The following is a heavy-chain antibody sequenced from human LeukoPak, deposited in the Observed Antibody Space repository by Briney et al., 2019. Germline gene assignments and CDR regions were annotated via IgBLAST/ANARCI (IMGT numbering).Heavy chain of an antibody. J-gene: IGHJ4*02. CDR2: IYYSGST. D-gene: IGHD1-26*01. Sequence: KSSETLSLTCTIPGGSISSGGYYWSWIRQHPGKGLEWIGYIYYSGSTDYNPSLKSRVTISVDTSKNQFSLKLSSVTAADTAVYYCARGRYDGSYYAEDYFDYWGQGTLVTVSS. CDR3: ARGRYDGSYYAEDYFDY. CDR1: GGSISSGGYY. V-gene: IGHV4-31*08.